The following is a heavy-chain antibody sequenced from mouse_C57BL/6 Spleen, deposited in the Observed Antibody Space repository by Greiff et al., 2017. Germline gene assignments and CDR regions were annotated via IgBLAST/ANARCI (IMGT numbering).Heavy chain of an antibody. D-gene: IGHD1-1*01. CDR1: GYSITSCYY. Sequence: EVQLQESGPGLVKPSQSLSLTCSVTGYSITSCYYWYWIRQFPGNKLEWMGYIRYDGSNNYNPSLKNRITITRATSKNQFFLKLHSMTTKYTATYYCAREGVLRDFDYWGQGTTLTVSS. CDR2: IRYDGSN. CDR3: AREGVLRDFDY. V-gene: IGHV3-6*01. J-gene: IGHJ2*01.